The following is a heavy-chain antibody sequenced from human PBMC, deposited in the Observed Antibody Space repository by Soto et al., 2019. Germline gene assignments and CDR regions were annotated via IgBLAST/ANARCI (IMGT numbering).Heavy chain of an antibody. CDR1: GFTFSAYE. V-gene: IGHV3-48*03. Sequence: HPGGSLRLSCAASGFTFSAYEMHWVRQALGQGLEWVSYISKSGGTTYYADSVKGRFTISRDDAKNSVYLQMSSLRPEDMAVYKCVREGHYYFDYWGQGALVTVSS. J-gene: IGHJ4*02. CDR2: ISKSGGTT. CDR3: VREGHYYFDY.